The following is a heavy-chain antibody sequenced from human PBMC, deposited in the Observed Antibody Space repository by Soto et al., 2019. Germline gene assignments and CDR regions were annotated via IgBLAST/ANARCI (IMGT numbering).Heavy chain of an antibody. Sequence: GGSLRLSCAASGFTFSSYWMHWVRQAPGKGLVWVSRINSDGSSTSYADSVKGRFTISSDNAKNTLYLQMNSLRAEDTAVYYCARTQWKPYQLHHYYYYYYMDVWGKGTTVTVSS. V-gene: IGHV3-74*01. CDR1: GFTFSSYW. J-gene: IGHJ6*03. D-gene: IGHD2-2*01. CDR3: ARTQWKPYQLHHYYYYYYMDV. CDR2: INSDGSST.